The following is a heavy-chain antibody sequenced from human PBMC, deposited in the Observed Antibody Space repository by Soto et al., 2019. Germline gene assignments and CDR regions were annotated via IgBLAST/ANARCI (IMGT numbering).Heavy chain of an antibody. D-gene: IGHD2-2*01. CDR2: ISSGSSYI. CDR1: GFTFSSFD. V-gene: IGHV3-21*01. Sequence: GSLRLSCAASGFTFSSFDMNWVRQAPGKGLERVSSISSGSSYIHYADSVKGRFTISRDNAKNSLYLQMNNLRAEDTAVYYCARDYGYCSRTRCPTDYWGQGTLVTVSS. CDR3: ARDYGYCSRTRCPTDY. J-gene: IGHJ4*02.